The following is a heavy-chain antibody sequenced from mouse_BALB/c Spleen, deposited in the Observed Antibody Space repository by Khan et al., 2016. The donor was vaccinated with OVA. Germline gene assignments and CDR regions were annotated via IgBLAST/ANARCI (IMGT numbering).Heavy chain of an antibody. J-gene: IGHJ3*01. V-gene: IGHV1-77*01. D-gene: IGHD1-2*01. Sequence: QVQLQQSGAELARPGASVKLSCKASGYTFTDYYINWVKQRPGQGLEWIGEISPGSGDTYSNEKFKGKATLTADKSSSTAYMQLSSLTSEASAVYFCARRNYCGYTFAYWGQGTLVTVSA. CDR1: GYTFTDYY. CDR3: ARRNYCGYTFAY. CDR2: ISPGSGDT.